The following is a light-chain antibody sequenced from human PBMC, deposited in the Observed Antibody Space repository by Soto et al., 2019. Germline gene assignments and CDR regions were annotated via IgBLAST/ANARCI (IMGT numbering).Light chain of an antibody. J-gene: IGKJ2*01. CDR3: QQYGSSSFT. Sequence: EIVLTQSPGTLSLSSGERATLSCRASQSVSSSYLAWYQQKPGQAPRLLVYVTSSRATGIPDRFSGSGSGTDFTLTISRLEPEDFAVYYCQQYGSSSFTFGQGTKLEIK. V-gene: IGKV3-20*01. CDR2: VTS. CDR1: QSVSSSY.